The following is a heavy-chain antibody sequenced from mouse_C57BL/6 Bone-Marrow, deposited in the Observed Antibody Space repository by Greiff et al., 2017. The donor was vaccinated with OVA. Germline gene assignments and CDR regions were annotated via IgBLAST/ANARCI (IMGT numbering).Heavy chain of an antibody. V-gene: IGHV1-80*01. CDR2: IYPGDGDT. CDR3: ARRYYGSRSWYFDV. D-gene: IGHD1-1*01. Sequence: QVHVKQSGAELVKPGASVKISCKASGYAFSSYWMNWVKQRPGKGLEWIGQIYPGDGDTNYNGKFKGQATLTADKSSSTAYMQLSSLTSEDSAVYFCARRYYGSRSWYFDVWGTGTTVTVSS. J-gene: IGHJ1*03. CDR1: GYAFSSYW.